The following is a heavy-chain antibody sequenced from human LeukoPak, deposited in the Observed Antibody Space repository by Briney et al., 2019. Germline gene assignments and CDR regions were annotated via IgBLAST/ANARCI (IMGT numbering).Heavy chain of an antibody. J-gene: IGHJ2*01. CDR3: AKDGSGLWLFRYFDL. D-gene: IGHD6-19*01. V-gene: IGHV3-23*01. Sequence: GGSLRLSCAASGFTFSSYGMSWVRQAPGKGLEWVSAISGSGGSTYYADSVKGRFTISRDNSKNTLYLQMNSLRAEDTAVYYCAKDGSGLWLFRYFDLWGRGTLVTVSS. CDR1: GFTFSSYG. CDR2: ISGSGGST.